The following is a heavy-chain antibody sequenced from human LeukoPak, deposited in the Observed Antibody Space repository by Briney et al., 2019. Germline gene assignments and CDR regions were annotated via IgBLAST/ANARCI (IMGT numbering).Heavy chain of an antibody. CDR2: IKSKTYCGTT. CDR1: GFTFRNAW. V-gene: IGHV3-15*01. J-gene: IGHJ4*02. CDR3: TTDLPFWSGYLYHLMVPDY. D-gene: IGHD3-3*01. Sequence: GSLGISRGSFGFTFRNAWMSLVRQAPGEGLELVGRIKSKTYCGTTDYAAPVKGKFTISRDDSKNTLYLKMNSLKTEDTAVYYCTTDLPFWSGYLYHLMVPDYWGQGTLVTVSS.